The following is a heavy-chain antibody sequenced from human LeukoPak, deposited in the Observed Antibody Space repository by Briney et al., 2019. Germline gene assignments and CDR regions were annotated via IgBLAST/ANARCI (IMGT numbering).Heavy chain of an antibody. J-gene: IGHJ4*02. CDR3: ASYKTYYDSSGNPFDY. D-gene: IGHD3-22*01. CDR2: IYHDGNT. V-gene: IGHV4-38-2*02. Sequence: SETLSLTCTVFGSSINSVYSWGWIRQPPGKGLEWIGSIYHDGNTYYNSSLKSRVTISVHTSENQFSLKLSSVTAADTAVYYCASYKTYYDSSGNPFDYWGQGTLVTVSS. CDR1: GSSINSVYS.